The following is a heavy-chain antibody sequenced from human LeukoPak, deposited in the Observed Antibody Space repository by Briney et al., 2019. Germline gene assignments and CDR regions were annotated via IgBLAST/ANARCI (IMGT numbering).Heavy chain of an antibody. V-gene: IGHV3-30*18. CDR1: GFTFSSYG. CDR2: ISYDGSNK. Sequence: GGSLRLSCAASGFTFSSYGMHWVRQAPGKGLEWVAVISYDGSNKHYADSVKGRFTISRDNSKNTLYLQMNSLRAEDTAVYYCAKGCNIVVVPAAVDYWGQGTLVTVSS. J-gene: IGHJ4*02. D-gene: IGHD2-2*01. CDR3: AKGCNIVVVPAAVDY.